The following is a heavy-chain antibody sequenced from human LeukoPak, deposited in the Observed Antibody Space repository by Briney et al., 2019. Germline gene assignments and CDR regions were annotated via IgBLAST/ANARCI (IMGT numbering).Heavy chain of an antibody. CDR1: GYTFTTYG. J-gene: IGHJ4*02. CDR2: ISTYNGDT. CDR3: ARDPSNTSGYYAYLDS. D-gene: IGHD6-19*01. Sequence: ASVKVSCKASGYTFTTYGISWVRQAPGQGLEWMGWISTYNGDTKYAQKTQGRVTMTTDSSTSTAYLEMRSLKYDDTAVYYCARDPSNTSGYYAYLDSWGQGTLVTVSS. V-gene: IGHV1-18*01.